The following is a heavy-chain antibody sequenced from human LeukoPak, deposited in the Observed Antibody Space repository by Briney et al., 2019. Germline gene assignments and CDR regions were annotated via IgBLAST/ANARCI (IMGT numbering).Heavy chain of an antibody. D-gene: IGHD1-26*01. Sequence: PSETLSLTCTVSGGSVSSGSYYWSWIRQPPGKGLEWIGYIYYSGSTNYNPSLKSRVTISVDTSKNQFSLKLSSVTAADTAAYYCATLGWEDWFDPWGQGTLVTVGS. CDR1: GGSVSSGSYY. J-gene: IGHJ5*02. CDR3: ATLGWEDWFDP. CDR2: IYYSGST. V-gene: IGHV4-61*01.